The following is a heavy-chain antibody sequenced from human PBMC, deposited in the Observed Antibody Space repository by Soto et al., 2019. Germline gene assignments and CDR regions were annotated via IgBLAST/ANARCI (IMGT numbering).Heavy chain of an antibody. D-gene: IGHD3-16*01. CDR3: AKDCRAGGNSAFYFDF. V-gene: IGHV3-23*01. CDR1: GFKFSNYA. CDR2: ISATGGGT. Sequence: SGGSLRLSCAASGFKFSNYAMSWVRQAPGKGLEWVSLISATGGGTYYADSVKGRFTISRDNSHNTLYLQVHSLTAEDTAVYYCAKDCRAGGNSAFYFDFWGQGAQVTVSS. J-gene: IGHJ4*02.